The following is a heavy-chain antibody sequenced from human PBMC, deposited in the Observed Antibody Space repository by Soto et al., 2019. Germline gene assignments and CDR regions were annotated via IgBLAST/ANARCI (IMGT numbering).Heavy chain of an antibody. J-gene: IGHJ4*02. CDR1: GGTFSSYA. V-gene: IGHV1-69*01. D-gene: IGHD6-13*01. Sequence: QVQLVQSGAEVKKPGSSVKVSCKASGGTFSSYAISWVRQAPGQGLEWMGGVTPIFGTASYALKFQGRVTITADEDTSRAYMELTSLRYEDTAVYYCASGHPYALSSSWFDYWGQGTLVTVSS. CDR2: VTPIFGTA. CDR3: ASGHPYALSSSWFDY.